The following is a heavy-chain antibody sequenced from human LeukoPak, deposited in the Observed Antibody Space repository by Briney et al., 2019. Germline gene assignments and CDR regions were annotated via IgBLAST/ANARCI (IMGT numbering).Heavy chain of an antibody. D-gene: IGHD3-22*01. Sequence: ASVKVSCKASGYTFTNYFLHWVRQAPGQGLEWMGIINPSGGSTSYAQKFQGRVTMTRDMSTSTVYMELSSLRSEDTAVYYCAREALGYDSSVGYWGQGTLVTVSS. CDR3: AREALGYDSSVGY. J-gene: IGHJ4*02. CDR1: GYTFTNYF. V-gene: IGHV1-46*01. CDR2: INPSGGST.